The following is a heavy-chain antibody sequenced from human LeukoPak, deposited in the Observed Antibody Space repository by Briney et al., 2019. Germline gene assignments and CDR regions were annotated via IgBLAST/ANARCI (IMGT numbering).Heavy chain of an antibody. Sequence: ASVKVSCKASGYTFTSYAMHWVRQAPGQRLEWMGWINAGNGNTKYSQKFQSRVTITRDTSASTAYMELSSLRSEDTAVYYCARDLSRYFNWPHSDYCGQGTLVTVSS. CDR1: GYTFTSYA. V-gene: IGHV1-3*01. CDR2: INAGNGNT. CDR3: ARDLSRYFNWPHSDY. D-gene: IGHD3-9*01. J-gene: IGHJ4*02.